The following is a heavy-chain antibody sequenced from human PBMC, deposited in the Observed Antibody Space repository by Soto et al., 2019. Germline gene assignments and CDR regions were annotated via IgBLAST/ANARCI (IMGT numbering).Heavy chain of an antibody. D-gene: IGHD6-13*01. J-gene: IGHJ6*02. Sequence: QVQLVQSGAEVKKPGASVKVSCKASGYTFTSYGISWVRQAPGQGLEWMGWISAYNGNTNYAQKLQGRVTMTTDTSTSTAYMELRSLKSDDTAVYYCAYSSSWGEYYYYGMDVWGQGTTVTVSS. CDR2: ISAYNGNT. CDR1: GYTFTSYG. V-gene: IGHV1-18*01. CDR3: AYSSSWGEYYYYGMDV.